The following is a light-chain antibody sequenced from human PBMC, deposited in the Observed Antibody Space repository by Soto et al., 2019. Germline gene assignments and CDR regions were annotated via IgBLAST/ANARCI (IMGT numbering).Light chain of an antibody. J-gene: IGLJ2*01. Sequence: QSVLTQPATVSGSPGQSITISCTGTSSDVGGYNYVSWYQQHPGKAPKLLIYAVSNRPSGVSNRFSGSKSGNTASLTISGLQAEDEDDYYCSSFTSSTTLVFGGGTKLTVL. CDR2: AVS. CDR3: SSFTSSTTLV. V-gene: IGLV2-14*01. CDR1: SSDVGGYNY.